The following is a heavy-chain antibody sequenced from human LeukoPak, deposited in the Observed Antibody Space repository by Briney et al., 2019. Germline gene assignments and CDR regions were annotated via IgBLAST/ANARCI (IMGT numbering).Heavy chain of an antibody. CDR3: AKDQGRGYSYGYGDY. J-gene: IGHJ4*02. D-gene: IGHD5-18*01. Sequence: GGSLRLSCAASGFTFSSCAMSWVRQAPGKGLEWVSAISGSGGSTYYADSVKGRFTISRDDSKNTLSLQMNSLRAEDTAVYYCAKDQGRGYSYGYGDYWGQGTLVTVSS. CDR1: GFTFSSCA. V-gene: IGHV3-23*01. CDR2: ISGSGGST.